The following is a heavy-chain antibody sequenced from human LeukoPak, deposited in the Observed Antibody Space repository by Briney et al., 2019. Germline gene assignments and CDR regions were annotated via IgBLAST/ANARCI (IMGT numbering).Heavy chain of an antibody. D-gene: IGHD2-21*02. CDR2: IIPILGLA. J-gene: IGHJ5*02. CDR3: ARGLVTVRNWFDP. V-gene: IGHV1-69*04. Sequence: SVKVSCKASGGTFSSYAISWVRQAPGQGLEWMGRIIPILGLANYAQKFQGRVTITADKSTSTAYMELSSLRSEDTAVYYCARGLVTVRNWFDPWGQGTLVTVSS. CDR1: GGTFSSYA.